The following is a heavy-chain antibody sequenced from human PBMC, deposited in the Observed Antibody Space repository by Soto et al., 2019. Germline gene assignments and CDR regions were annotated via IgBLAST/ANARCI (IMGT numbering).Heavy chain of an antibody. Sequence: ASVKVSFKVSGYTLTELSMHWLRQSPGKGLEWMGGFDPEDGETIYAQKFQGRVTMTEDTSTDTAYMELSSLRSEDTAVYYCATESPLLRSRAFDIWGQGTMVTVSS. CDR1: GYTLTELS. CDR3: ATESPLLRSRAFDI. V-gene: IGHV1-24*01. J-gene: IGHJ3*02. CDR2: FDPEDGET.